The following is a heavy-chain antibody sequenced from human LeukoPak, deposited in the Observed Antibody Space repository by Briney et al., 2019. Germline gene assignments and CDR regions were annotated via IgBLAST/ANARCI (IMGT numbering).Heavy chain of an antibody. Sequence: PGGSLRLSCAASGFTFSSYAMSWVRQAPGKGLEWVSSISSSSSYIYYADSVKGRFTISRDNSKNTLYLQMNSLRAEDTAVYYCARDLGPPALDYWGQGTLVTVSS. V-gene: IGHV3-21*04. CDR2: ISSSSSYI. CDR1: GFTFSSYA. J-gene: IGHJ4*02. D-gene: IGHD2-2*01. CDR3: ARDLGPPALDY.